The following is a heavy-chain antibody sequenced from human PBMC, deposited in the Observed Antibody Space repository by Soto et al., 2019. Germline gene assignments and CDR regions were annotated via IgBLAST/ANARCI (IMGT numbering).Heavy chain of an antibody. CDR3: AKYSYHGSGSYITPYYFDS. V-gene: IGHV3-23*01. Sequence: EVQLLESGGGLVQPGGSLILSCAASGFTFNNYAMSWVRQAPGKGLEWVSVISGSGQRTSYADSVNGRFTVSRDNTKNTVDLHMKSLRAEDTAVYYCAKYSYHGSGSYITPYYFDSWGQGTLVTVSS. CDR2: ISGSGQRT. CDR1: GFTFNNYA. D-gene: IGHD3-10*01. J-gene: IGHJ4*02.